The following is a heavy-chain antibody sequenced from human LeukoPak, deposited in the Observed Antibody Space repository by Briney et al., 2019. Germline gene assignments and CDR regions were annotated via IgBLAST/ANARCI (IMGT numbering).Heavy chain of an antibody. D-gene: IGHD6-6*01. CDR1: GGSFSGYY. Sequence: SQTLSLTCAVYGGSFSGYYWSWIRQPPGKGLEWIGEINHSGSTNYNPSLKSRVTISVDTSKNQFSLKLSSVTAADTAVYYCARGNIAARRGNFDYWGQGTLVTVSS. CDR3: ARGNIAARRGNFDY. J-gene: IGHJ4*02. CDR2: INHSGST. V-gene: IGHV4-34*01.